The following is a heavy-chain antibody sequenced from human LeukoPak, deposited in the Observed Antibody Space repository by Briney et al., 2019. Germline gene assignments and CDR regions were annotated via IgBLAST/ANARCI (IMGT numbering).Heavy chain of an antibody. V-gene: IGHV3-48*03. D-gene: IGHD3-3*01. CDR3: ARAGYDFWSGYYPPWVY. Sequence: GGSLRLSCAASGFTFSSYEMNWVRQAPGKGLEWVSYISSSGSTIYYADSVKGRFTISRDNAKNSLYLQMNSLRAEDTAVYYCARAGYDFWSGYYPPWVYWGQGTLVTVSS. CDR1: GFTFSSYE. CDR2: ISSSGSTI. J-gene: IGHJ4*02.